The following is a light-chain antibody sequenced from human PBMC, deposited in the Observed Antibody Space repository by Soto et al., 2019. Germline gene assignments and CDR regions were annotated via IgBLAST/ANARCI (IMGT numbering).Light chain of an antibody. CDR1: QSVSYN. Sequence: EIEMTQSPATLSVSPGETATLSCRASQSVSYNLAWYQQKPGQGPRLVIYGAFSRATGIPARFSGSGSGTEFTLTISSLQSEDFAVYYCQQYKNWPPLTFGGGTKVEIK. V-gene: IGKV3-15*01. J-gene: IGKJ4*01. CDR3: QQYKNWPPLT. CDR2: GAF.